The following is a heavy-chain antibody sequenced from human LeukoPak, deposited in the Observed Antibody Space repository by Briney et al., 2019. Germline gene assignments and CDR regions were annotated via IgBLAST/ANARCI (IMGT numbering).Heavy chain of an antibody. CDR1: GYTFTGYY. CDR2: INPNSGGT. D-gene: IGHD3-9*01. CDR3: ARARPTRYYDILTGYYPSYYYYGMDV. J-gene: IGHJ6*02. V-gene: IGHV1-2*02. Sequence: ALVKVSCKASGYTFTGYYMHWVRQAPGQGLEWMGWINPNSGGTNYAQKFQGRVTMTRDTSISTAYMELSRLRSDDTAVYYCARARPTRYYDILTGYYPSYYYYGMDVWGQGTTVTVSS.